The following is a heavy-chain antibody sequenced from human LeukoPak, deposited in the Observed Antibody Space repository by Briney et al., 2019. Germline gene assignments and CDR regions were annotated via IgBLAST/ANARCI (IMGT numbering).Heavy chain of an antibody. D-gene: IGHD3-22*01. CDR1: GFTFDDYA. J-gene: IGHJ4*02. CDR3: AKDKNLYYYDSSGIPGYFDY. CDR2: ISWNSGNI. Sequence: GRSLRLSCAASGFTFDDYAMHWVRQAPGKGLEWVSGISWNSGNIGYADSVKGRFTISRDNAKNSLYLQMNSLRAEDTALYYCAKDKNLYYYDSSGIPGYFDYWGQGTLVTVSS. V-gene: IGHV3-9*01.